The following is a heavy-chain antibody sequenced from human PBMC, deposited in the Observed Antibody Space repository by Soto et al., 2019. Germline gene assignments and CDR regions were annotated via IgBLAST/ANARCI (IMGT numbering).Heavy chain of an antibody. V-gene: IGHV1-18*01. CDR1: GYTFTSYG. CDR2: ISAYNGNK. D-gene: IGHD3-9*01. J-gene: IGHJ6*03. Sequence: ASVKVSCKASGYTFTSYGISWVRQAPGQGLEWMGWISAYNGNKNYAQKLKGRVTMTTDTSTSTAYMELRSLRSDDTAVYYCARTYYDILPGLYYYYYYMDVWGKGTTVTVSS. CDR3: ARTYYDILPGLYYYYYYMDV.